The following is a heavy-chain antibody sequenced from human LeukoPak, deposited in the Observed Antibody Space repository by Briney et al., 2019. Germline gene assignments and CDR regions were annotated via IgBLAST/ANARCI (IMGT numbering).Heavy chain of an antibody. D-gene: IGHD2-2*01. CDR2: ISGSGGST. Sequence: PGGSLRPSCAASGFTFSSYAMSWVRQAPGKGLEWVSAISGSGGSTYYADSVKGRFTISRDNSKNTLYLQMNSLRAEDTAVYYCAKANLVAPDYYYYYGMDVWGQGTTVTVSS. V-gene: IGHV3-23*01. J-gene: IGHJ6*02. CDR3: AKANLVAPDYYYYYGMDV. CDR1: GFTFSSYA.